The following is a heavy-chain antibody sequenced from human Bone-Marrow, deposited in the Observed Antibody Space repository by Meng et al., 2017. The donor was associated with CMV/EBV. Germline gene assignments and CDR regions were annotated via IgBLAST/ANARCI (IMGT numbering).Heavy chain of an antibody. CDR1: GYSFPSYW. Sequence: ISCTGSGYSFPSYWIGWVRQMPGTGLEWMGIIYPGDSDTRYSPSFQGQVTISADKSISTAYLQWSSLKASDTAIYFCARFGGSYISYWGQGTLVTVSS. V-gene: IGHV5-51*01. CDR3: ARFGGSYISY. CDR2: IYPGDSDT. D-gene: IGHD1-26*01. J-gene: IGHJ4*02.